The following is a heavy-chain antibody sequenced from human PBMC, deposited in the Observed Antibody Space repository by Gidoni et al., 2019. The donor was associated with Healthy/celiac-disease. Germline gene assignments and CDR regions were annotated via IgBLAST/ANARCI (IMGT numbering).Heavy chain of an antibody. CDR2: RWYDGSKK. CDR3: ARDRLGTGDRFDD. J-gene: IGHJ4*02. Sequence: QVQLVESGGGVVQPGRSLRLSCAASGFTFRSYGMHWGRQAPGKGLELVAVRWYDGSKKYYADSVKGRFTISRDNSKNTLYLQMNSLRAEDTAVYYCARDRLGTGDRFDDWGQGTLVTVSS. CDR1: GFTFRSYG. D-gene: IGHD7-27*01. V-gene: IGHV3-33*01.